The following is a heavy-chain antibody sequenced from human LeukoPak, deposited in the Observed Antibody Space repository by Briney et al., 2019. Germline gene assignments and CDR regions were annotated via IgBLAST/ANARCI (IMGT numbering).Heavy chain of an antibody. V-gene: IGHV4-59*01. D-gene: IGHD4-17*01. CDR3: ARGPMTTVTTFRFDY. CDR2: IYYGGST. Sequence: SETLSLTYTVSGGSITSDYWNWIRQPPGKGLEWIGYIYYGGSTNYNPSLKGRVTISLDTSKNHLSLTLSSVTAADTAVFFCARGPMTTVTTFRFDYWGQGTLVTVSS. J-gene: IGHJ4*02. CDR1: GGSITSDY.